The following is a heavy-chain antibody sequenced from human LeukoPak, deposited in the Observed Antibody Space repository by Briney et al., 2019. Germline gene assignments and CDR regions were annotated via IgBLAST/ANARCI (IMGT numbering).Heavy chain of an antibody. D-gene: IGHD5-18*01. Sequence: AASVKVSCKASGYTFTSYDINWVRQAPGQGREWMGWRNPNSGNTVYAQKFQGRVTMTRNTSISTAYMELSSLRSEDTAVYYCAREGPAKRGYSYGPLDDYWGQGTLVTVSS. J-gene: IGHJ4*02. CDR3: AREGPAKRGYSYGPLDDY. V-gene: IGHV1-8*01. CDR2: RNPNSGNT. CDR1: GYTFTSYD.